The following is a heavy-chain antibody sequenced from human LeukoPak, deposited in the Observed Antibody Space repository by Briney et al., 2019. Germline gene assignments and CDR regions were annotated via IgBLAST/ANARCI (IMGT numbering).Heavy chain of an antibody. CDR2: IIPIFGTA. V-gene: IGHV1-69*06. CDR1: GGTFSSYA. J-gene: IGHJ5*02. CDR3: ATVPNYGSGANWFDP. Sequence: SVKVSCKASGGTFSSYAISWVRQAPGQGLEWMGGIIPIFGTANYAQKFQGRVTITADKSTSTAYMELSSLRSEDTAVYYCATVPNYGSGANWFDPWGQGTLVTVSS. D-gene: IGHD3-10*01.